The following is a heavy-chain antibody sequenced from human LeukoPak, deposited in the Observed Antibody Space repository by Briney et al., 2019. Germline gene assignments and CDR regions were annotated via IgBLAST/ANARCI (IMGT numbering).Heavy chain of an antibody. Sequence: SETLSLTCTVSGGSISSYYWSWIRQPPGKGLEWIGYIYYSGSTNYNPSLKSRVTISVDTSKNQFSLKLSSVTAADTAVYYCARGRGGYDIVWGQGTLVTVSS. J-gene: IGHJ4*02. CDR2: IYYSGST. CDR1: GGSISSYY. CDR3: ARGRGGYDIV. V-gene: IGHV4-59*01. D-gene: IGHD3-9*01.